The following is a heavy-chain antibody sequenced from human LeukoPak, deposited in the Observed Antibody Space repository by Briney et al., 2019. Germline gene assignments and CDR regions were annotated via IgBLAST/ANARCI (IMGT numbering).Heavy chain of an antibody. CDR1: GGSISSSSHY. CDR3: ATTAIRLGY. V-gene: IGHV4-39*07. D-gene: IGHD1-26*01. CDR2: MYYRGST. J-gene: IGHJ4*02. Sequence: PSETLSLTCTVSGGSISSSSHYWGWIRQPPGKGLEWIGSMYYRGSTYHNPSLKSRVTISVDTSKNQFSLKLSSVTAADTAVYYCATTAIRLGYWGQGTLVTVSS.